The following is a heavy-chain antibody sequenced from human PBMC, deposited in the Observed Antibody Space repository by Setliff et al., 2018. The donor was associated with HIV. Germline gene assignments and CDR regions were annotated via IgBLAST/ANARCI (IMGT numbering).Heavy chain of an antibody. V-gene: IGHV1-2*02. CDR1: GYTFTEFY. Sequence: ASVKVSCKASGYTFTEFYVHWVRQAPGEGLEWIGWIYPNSGGTNYAQKFQGRVTMTRDTSISTAYMELSRLRSDDTAVYYCARDLDIVVVVAATEYGMDVWGQGTTVTVSS. CDR2: IYPNSGGT. J-gene: IGHJ6*02. CDR3: ARDLDIVVVVAATEYGMDV. D-gene: IGHD2-15*01.